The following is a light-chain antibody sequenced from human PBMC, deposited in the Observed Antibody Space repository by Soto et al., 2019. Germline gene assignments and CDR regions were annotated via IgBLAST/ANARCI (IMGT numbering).Light chain of an antibody. CDR2: EAS. V-gene: IGKV1-5*03. CDR3: QQYNSYSYT. Sequence: IHMTQSPSTLSASVGDTVTITCRASQSISTWLTWYQLKPGKAPRLLIYEASSLESGVPSRFSGSGSGTEFTLTISSLQPDDFATYYCQQYNSYSYTFGQGTKLEIK. CDR1: QSISTW. J-gene: IGKJ2*01.